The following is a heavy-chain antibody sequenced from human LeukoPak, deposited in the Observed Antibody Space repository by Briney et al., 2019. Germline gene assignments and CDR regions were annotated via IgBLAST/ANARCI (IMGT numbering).Heavy chain of an antibody. J-gene: IGHJ4*02. D-gene: IGHD3-22*01. CDR2: ISGSGGST. V-gene: IGHV3-23*01. CDR3: AKVTYYYDSSGYYYRVFDY. Sequence: GGSLRLSCAASGFTFSSYAMSWVRQAPGKGLEWVSAISGSGGSTYYADSVKGRFTISRDNSKNTLYLQMNSLRAEDTAVYYCAKVTYYYDSSGYYYRVFDYWGQGTLVTVSS. CDR1: GFTFSSYA.